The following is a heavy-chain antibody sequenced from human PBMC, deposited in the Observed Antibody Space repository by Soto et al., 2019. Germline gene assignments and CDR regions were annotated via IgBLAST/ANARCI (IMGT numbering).Heavy chain of an antibody. J-gene: IGHJ6*02. CDR3: ASDRFCGGGTCSRYYYYYYGMDV. CDR1: GFTFSNYY. V-gene: IGHV3-11*01. D-gene: IGHD2-15*01. CDR2: ISATGSTI. Sequence: PGGSLRLSCAASGFTFSNYYMNWVRQAPGKGLEWVSRISATGSTIYYADSVRGRFTVSRDNAKNSLYLHMNSLRAEDTAVYYCASDRFCGGGTCSRYYYYYYGMDVWGQGTTVTVSS.